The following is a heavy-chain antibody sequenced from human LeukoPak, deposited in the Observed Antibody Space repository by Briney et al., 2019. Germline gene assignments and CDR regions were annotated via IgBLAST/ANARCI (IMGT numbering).Heavy chain of an antibody. CDR2: FDPEDGET. D-gene: IGHD4-17*01. V-gene: IGHV1-24*01. J-gene: IGHJ4*02. CDR1: GYTLTELS. CDR3: AKDLAYGGNSAGFDY. Sequence: ASVKVSCKVSGYTLTELSMHWVRQAPGKGLEWMGGFDPEDGETIYAQKFQGRVTMTEDTSTDTAYMELSSLRSEDTAVYYCAKDLAYGGNSAGFDYWGQGTLVTVSS.